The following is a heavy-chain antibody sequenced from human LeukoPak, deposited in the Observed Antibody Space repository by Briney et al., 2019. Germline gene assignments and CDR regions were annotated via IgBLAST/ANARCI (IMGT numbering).Heavy chain of an antibody. CDR3: ARFGYPSDY. CDR1: GGSISSSSYY. Sequence: PSETLSLTCTVSGGSISSSSYYWGWIRQPPGKGLEWIGSIYYSGSTYYNPSLKSRVTISVDTSKNQFSLKLSSVTAADTAVYYCARFGYPSDYWGQGTLVTVSS. V-gene: IGHV4-39*07. J-gene: IGHJ4*02. CDR2: IYYSGST. D-gene: IGHD3-10*01.